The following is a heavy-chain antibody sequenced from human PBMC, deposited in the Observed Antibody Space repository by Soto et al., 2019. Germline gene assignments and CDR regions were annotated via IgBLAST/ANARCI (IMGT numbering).Heavy chain of an antibody. Sequence: QVQLVESGGGVVQPGRSLRLSCAASGFTFSSYGMHWVRQAPGKGLEWVAVISYDGSNKYYADSVKGRFTISRDNSKNTLYLQMNSLRAEDTAVYYCAKGAQQLVHLVNYYYGMDVWGQGTTVTVSS. V-gene: IGHV3-30*18. J-gene: IGHJ6*02. D-gene: IGHD6-6*01. CDR2: ISYDGSNK. CDR3: AKGAQQLVHLVNYYYGMDV. CDR1: GFTFSSYG.